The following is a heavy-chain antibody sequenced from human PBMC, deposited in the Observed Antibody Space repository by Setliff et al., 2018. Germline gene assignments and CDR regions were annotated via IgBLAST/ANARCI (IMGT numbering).Heavy chain of an antibody. Sequence: ASVKVSCKASGYIFAGYYMHWVRQTPGQGLEWMGWINPNSGGTNYAQKFKGRVTMTRDTSITTVHMELRRLTSDDTAIYYCARVGVPSGYWYYLDYWGQGTQVTVSS. V-gene: IGHV1-2*02. J-gene: IGHJ4*02. CDR2: INPNSGGT. CDR3: ARVGVPSGYWYYLDY. CDR1: GYIFAGYY. D-gene: IGHD3-22*01.